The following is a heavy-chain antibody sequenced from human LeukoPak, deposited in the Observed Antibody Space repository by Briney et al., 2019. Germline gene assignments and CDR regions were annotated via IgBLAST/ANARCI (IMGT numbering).Heavy chain of an antibody. CDR3: ARAPSGSYSQIDY. D-gene: IGHD1-26*01. J-gene: IGHJ4*02. CDR1: GFTFSSYE. CDR2: ISSSSSTI. Sequence: GGSLRLSCAASGFTFSSYEMNWVRQAPGKGLEWVSYISSSSSTIYYADSVKGRFTISRDNAKNSLYLQMNSLRAEDTAVYYCARAPSGSYSQIDYWGQGTLVTVSS. V-gene: IGHV3-48*01.